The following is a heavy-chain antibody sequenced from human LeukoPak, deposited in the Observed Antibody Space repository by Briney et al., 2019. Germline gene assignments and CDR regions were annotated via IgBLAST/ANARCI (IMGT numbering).Heavy chain of an antibody. Sequence: KSSETLSLTCTVSGGSISSSSFFWARIRQPPGKGLEWIGTVSYSGTTYYSPSLKSRVTISVDTSKNQFSLRLTSVTAADTALYYCAKLTCSSTFCPLDYWGQGTLVTVSS. J-gene: IGHJ4*02. CDR3: AKLTCSSTFCPLDY. CDR1: GGSISSSSFF. D-gene: IGHD2-2*01. V-gene: IGHV4-39*01. CDR2: VSYSGTT.